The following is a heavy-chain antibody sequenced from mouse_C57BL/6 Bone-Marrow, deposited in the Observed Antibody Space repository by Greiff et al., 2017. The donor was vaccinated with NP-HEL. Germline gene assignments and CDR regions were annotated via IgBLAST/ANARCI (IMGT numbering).Heavy chain of an antibody. Sequence: VMLVESGPELVKPGASVKISCKASGYAFSSSWMNWVKQRPGKGLEWIGRIYPGDGDTNYNGKFKGKATLTADKSSSTAYMQLSSLTSEDSAVYFCARGDYYGSSYAMDYWGQGTSVTVSS. CDR1: GYAFSSSW. J-gene: IGHJ4*01. CDR3: ARGDYYGSSYAMDY. CDR2: IYPGDGDT. V-gene: IGHV1-82*01. D-gene: IGHD1-1*01.